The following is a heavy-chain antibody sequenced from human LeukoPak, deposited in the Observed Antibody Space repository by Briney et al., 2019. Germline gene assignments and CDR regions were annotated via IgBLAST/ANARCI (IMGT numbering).Heavy chain of an antibody. CDR1: GGSISSSSYY. J-gene: IGHJ4*02. D-gene: IGHD3-10*01. Sequence: SETLSLTCTVSGGSISSSSYYWGCIRQPPGKGLECIGSIYYSGSTYYNPSLKSRVTISVDTSKNQFSLKLSSVTAADTAVYYCARRGSMVRGASFDYWGQGTLVTVSS. CDR3: ARRGSMVRGASFDY. V-gene: IGHV4-39*01. CDR2: IYYSGST.